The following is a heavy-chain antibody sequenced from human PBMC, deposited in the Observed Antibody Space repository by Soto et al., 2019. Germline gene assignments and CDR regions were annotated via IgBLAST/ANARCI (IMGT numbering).Heavy chain of an antibody. D-gene: IGHD5-12*01. CDR1: GFSFTTAGVA. CDR3: AHSDGGYEIIYFDF. CDR2: IYYNDDR. Sequence: SGPTLVNPTQTLTLTCTFSGFSFTTAGVAVGWIRQTPGGALEWLTLIYYNDDRRFSPSLKTRLTITGDTSKNQVVLSLTNVDPGDTATYFCAHSDGGYEIIYFDFWGRGITVTVSS. V-gene: IGHV2-5*01. J-gene: IGHJ4*02.